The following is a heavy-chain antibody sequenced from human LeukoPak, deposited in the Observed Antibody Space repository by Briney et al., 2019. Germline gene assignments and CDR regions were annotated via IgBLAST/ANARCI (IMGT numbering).Heavy chain of an antibody. V-gene: IGHV3-72*01. CDR3: AREGRDAYNYAFDT. J-gene: IGHJ3*02. CDR1: GFTFSDHY. CDR2: SRSKAQSYST. Sequence: GGSLRLSCAVSGFTFSDHYMDWVRQAPGKGLEWVARSRSKAQSYSTEYAASAKGRFTISRDDSKDLLYLQMNSLKTEDTAVYYCAREGRDAYNYAFDTWGQGTMVTVSS. D-gene: IGHD5-24*01.